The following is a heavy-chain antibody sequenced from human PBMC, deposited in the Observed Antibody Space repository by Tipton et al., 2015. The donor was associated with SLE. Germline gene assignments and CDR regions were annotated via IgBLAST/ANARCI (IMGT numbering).Heavy chain of an antibody. CDR1: GGSISSSAYY. D-gene: IGHD4-11*01. CDR3: ARHFPRPVNDQYCFDY. V-gene: IGHV4-39*01. CDR2: IYYSGST. Sequence: LRLSCTVSGGSISSSAYYWGWIRQPPGKGLEWIGNIYYSGSTYYNPSLGSRVTISVDTSKNQFSLRLTSVTAADTAVYYCARHFPRPVNDQYCFDYWGQGTLVTVSS. J-gene: IGHJ4*02.